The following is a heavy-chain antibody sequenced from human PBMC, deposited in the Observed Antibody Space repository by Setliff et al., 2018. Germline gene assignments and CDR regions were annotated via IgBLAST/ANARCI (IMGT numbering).Heavy chain of an antibody. CDR1: GASISSHY. D-gene: IGHD6-13*01. J-gene: IGHJ4*02. CDR2: VHYNGET. V-gene: IGHV4-59*11. CDR3: ARAGLAAANRKGLLEF. Sequence: SETLSLTCTVSGASISSHYWSWIRQAPGKGLQWIAYVHYNGETNYNPSLKSRVLISVDTSKNQLSLRVTSVTAEDTGVYYCARAGLAAANRKGLLEFWGQGTLVTVSS.